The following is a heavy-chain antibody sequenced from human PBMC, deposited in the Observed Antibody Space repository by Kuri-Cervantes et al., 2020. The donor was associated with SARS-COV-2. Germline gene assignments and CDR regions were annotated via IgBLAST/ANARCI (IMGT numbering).Heavy chain of an antibody. J-gene: IGHJ3*02. Sequence: LSLTCAASGFTFSNAWMSWVRQAPGKGLEWVGRIKSKTDGGTTDYAAPVKGRFTISRDDSKNTLYLQMNSLKTEDTAVYYCAREGSSYDSSGYDAFDIWGQGTMVTVSS. D-gene: IGHD3-22*01. CDR3: AREGSSYDSSGYDAFDI. CDR2: IKSKTDGGTT. V-gene: IGHV3-15*01. CDR1: GFTFSNAW.